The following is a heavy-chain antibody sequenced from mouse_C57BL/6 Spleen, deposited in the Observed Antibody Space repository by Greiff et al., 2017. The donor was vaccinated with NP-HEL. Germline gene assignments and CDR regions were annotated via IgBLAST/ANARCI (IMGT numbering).Heavy chain of an antibody. CDR3: ARSSPVLYGSPLDY. CDR1: GYTFTSYW. V-gene: IGHV1-55*01. Sequence: QVQLQQSGAELVKPGASVKMSCKASGYTFTSYWVTWVKQRPGQGLEWIGDIYPGSGSTNYNEKFKSKATLTVDTSSSTAYMQLSSLTSEDSAVYYCARSSPVLYGSPLDYWGQGTTLTVSS. CDR2: IYPGSGST. D-gene: IGHD1-1*01. J-gene: IGHJ2*01.